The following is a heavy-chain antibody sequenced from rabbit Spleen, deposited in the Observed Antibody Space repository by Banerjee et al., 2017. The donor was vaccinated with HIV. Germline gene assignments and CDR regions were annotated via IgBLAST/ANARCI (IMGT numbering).Heavy chain of an antibody. D-gene: IGHD4-2*01. CDR1: GVSFTISSY. CDR3: ARDAGTGDYIDVYFAL. V-gene: IGHV1S40*01. Sequence: QSLEESGGDLVKPGASLTLTCTASGVSFTISSYMCWVRQAPGKGLEWIACIDSGSSGFTYFASWAKGRFTISKTSSTTVTLQMTSLTAADTATYFCARDAGTGDYIDVYFALWGPGTLVTVS. J-gene: IGHJ4*01. CDR2: IDSGSSGFT.